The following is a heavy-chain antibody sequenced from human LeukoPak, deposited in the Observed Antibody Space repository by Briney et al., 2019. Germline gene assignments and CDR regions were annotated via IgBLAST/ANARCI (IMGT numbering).Heavy chain of an antibody. CDR1: GYTFTSYD. CDR2: MNPNSGNT. CDR3: ARGVSDILTGYRLHP. Sequence: ASVKVSCKASGYTFTSYDINWVRQATGQGLEWMGWMNPNSGNTGYAQKFQGRVTMTRNTSISTAYMELSSLRSGDTAVYYCARGVSDILTGYRLHPWGQGTLVTVSS. J-gene: IGHJ5*02. D-gene: IGHD3-9*01. V-gene: IGHV1-8*01.